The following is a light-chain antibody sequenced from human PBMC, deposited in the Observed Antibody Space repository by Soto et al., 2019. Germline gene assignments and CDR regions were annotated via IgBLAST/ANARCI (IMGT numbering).Light chain of an antibody. Sequence: DIHVTQSPSSVSASVGDRVTITCRASQAITSWLAWYQQKPGRAPKLLIYSASSLQSGAPSRFTGSVSGTDFTLTITSLQPDDAAVYYCQQTRSFPLTFGGGTKVEI. V-gene: IGKV1-12*01. J-gene: IGKJ4*01. CDR1: QAITSW. CDR3: QQTRSFPLT. CDR2: SAS.